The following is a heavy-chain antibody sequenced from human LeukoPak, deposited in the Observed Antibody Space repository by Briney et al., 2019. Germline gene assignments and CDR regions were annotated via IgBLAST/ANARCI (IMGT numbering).Heavy chain of an antibody. CDR2: ISAYNGNT. Sequence: GASVKVSCKASGYTFTSYGITWVRQAPGQGLEWMGWISAYNGNTNYAQKLQGRVTMTTDTSTSTAYMELRSLRSDDTAVYYRASRAVAGYFDYWGQGTLVTVSS. D-gene: IGHD6-19*01. CDR3: ASRAVAGYFDY. CDR1: GYTFTSYG. V-gene: IGHV1-18*01. J-gene: IGHJ4*02.